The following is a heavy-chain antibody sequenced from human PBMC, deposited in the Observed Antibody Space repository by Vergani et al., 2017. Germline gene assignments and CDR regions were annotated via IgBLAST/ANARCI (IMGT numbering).Heavy chain of an antibody. J-gene: IGHJ4*02. CDR2: IRSKANSYAT. V-gene: IGHV3-73*01. CDR1: GFTFSGSA. CDR3: TSPHYYDSSGYYRDFDY. Sequence: EVQLVESGGGLVQPGGSLKLSCAASGFTFSGSAMHWVRKASGKGLEWVGRIRSKANSYATAYAASVKGRFTISRDDSKNTAYLQMNSLKTEDTAVYYCTSPHYYDSSGYYRDFDYWGQGTLVTVSS. D-gene: IGHD3-22*01.